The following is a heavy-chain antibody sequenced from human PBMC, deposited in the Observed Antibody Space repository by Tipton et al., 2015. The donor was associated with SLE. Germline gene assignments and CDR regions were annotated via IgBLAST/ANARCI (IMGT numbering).Heavy chain of an antibody. Sequence: GSLRLSCAASGFTFSSYAMSWVRQAPGKGLEWVSAISGSGGSKYYADSVKGRFTISRDNSKNTLYLQMNSLRAEDTAVYYCGRVGYDLGVDSWGQGTLVTVSS. CDR2: ISGSGGSK. J-gene: IGHJ4*02. CDR1: GFTFSSYA. V-gene: IGHV3-23*01. D-gene: IGHD5-12*01. CDR3: GRVGYDLGVDS.